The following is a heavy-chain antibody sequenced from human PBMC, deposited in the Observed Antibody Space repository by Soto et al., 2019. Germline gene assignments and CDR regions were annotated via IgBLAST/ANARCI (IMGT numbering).Heavy chain of an antibody. CDR2: INPSGGST. CDR1: GYTFTSYY. J-gene: IGHJ6*02. Sequence: ASVKVSCKASGYTFTSYYMHWVRQAPGQGLEWMGIINPSGGSTSYAQKFQGRVTMTRDTSTSTVYMELSSLRSEDTAVYYCARDRRRYRFGELQNYYCDGMDVWGQGTTVIVSS. D-gene: IGHD3-10*01. CDR3: ARDRRRYRFGELQNYYCDGMDV. V-gene: IGHV1-46*01.